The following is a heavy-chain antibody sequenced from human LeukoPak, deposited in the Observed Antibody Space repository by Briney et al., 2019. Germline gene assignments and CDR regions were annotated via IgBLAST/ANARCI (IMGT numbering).Heavy chain of an antibody. CDR2: INHSGST. J-gene: IGHJ4*02. D-gene: IGHD6-19*01. CDR3: ARPDTSAWYFDY. CDR1: GGSFSGYY. V-gene: IGHV4-34*01. Sequence: SETLSLTCAVYGGSFSGYYWSWIRQPPGKGLEWIGEINHSGSTNYNPSLKSRVTISVDTSKNQFSLKLSSVTAADTAVYYCARPDTSAWYFDYWGQGTLVTVSS.